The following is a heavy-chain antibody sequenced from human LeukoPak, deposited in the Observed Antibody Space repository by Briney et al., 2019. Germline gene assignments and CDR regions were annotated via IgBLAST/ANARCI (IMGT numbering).Heavy chain of an antibody. Sequence: ASVKVPCKASGYTFTSYGISWVRQAPGQGLEWMGWISAYNGNTNYAQKLQGRVTMTTDTSTSTAYMELRSLRSDDTAVYYCARELHYYGSGEGAFDIWGQGTMVTVSS. V-gene: IGHV1-18*01. CDR3: ARELHYYGSGEGAFDI. CDR1: GYTFTSYG. CDR2: ISAYNGNT. J-gene: IGHJ3*02. D-gene: IGHD3-10*01.